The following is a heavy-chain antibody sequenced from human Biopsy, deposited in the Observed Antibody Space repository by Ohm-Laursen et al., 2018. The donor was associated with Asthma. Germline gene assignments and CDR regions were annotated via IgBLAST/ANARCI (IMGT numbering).Heavy chain of an antibody. Sequence: SLRLSCAVSGFTFMTYGMHWVRQAPGKGLEWVSVIYSGGTSHTADSVRGRFTISRDYSKNTLYLQMHSLRAEDTAVYYCARGDSSNWSHYYFDYWGQGTLVTVSS. CDR1: GFTFMTYG. D-gene: IGHD3-22*01. V-gene: IGHV3-NL1*01. J-gene: IGHJ4*02. CDR3: ARGDSSNWSHYYFDY. CDR2: IYSGGTS.